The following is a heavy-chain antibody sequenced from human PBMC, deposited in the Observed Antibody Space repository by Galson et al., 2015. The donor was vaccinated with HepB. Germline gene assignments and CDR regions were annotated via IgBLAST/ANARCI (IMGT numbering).Heavy chain of an antibody. CDR1: GYTFTNNW. Sequence: KVSCKASGYTFTNNWITWVRQVPGKGLEWMGRINPSDSDTDHSPSFQGHVTFSGDQSTTTVYLQWSSLKATDTAMYYCTRGRGWCDYWGQGTLVTVSS. CDR3: TRGRGWCDY. CDR2: INPSDSDT. V-gene: IGHV5-10-1*01. J-gene: IGHJ4*02. D-gene: IGHD6-19*01.